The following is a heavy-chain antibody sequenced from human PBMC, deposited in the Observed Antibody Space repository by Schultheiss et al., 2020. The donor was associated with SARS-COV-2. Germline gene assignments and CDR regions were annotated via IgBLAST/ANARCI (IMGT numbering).Heavy chain of an antibody. V-gene: IGHV5-51*01. CDR3: ARPPDDILTDDPWFDP. CDR1: GYSFTSYW. CDR2: IYPGDSDT. D-gene: IGHD3-9*01. Sequence: GESLKISCKGSGYSFTSYWIGWVRQMPGKGLEWMGIIYPGDSDTRYSPSFQGQVTFSADKSISTAYLQWSSLKASDTAMYYCARPPDDILTDDPWFDPWGQGTLVTVSS. J-gene: IGHJ5*02.